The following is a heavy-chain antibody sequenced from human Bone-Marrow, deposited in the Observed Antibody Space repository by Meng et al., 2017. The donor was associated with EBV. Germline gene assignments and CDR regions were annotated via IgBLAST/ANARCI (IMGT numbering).Heavy chain of an antibody. CDR3: ARPFPSWQSPRLDPFGA. CDR1: GDSISSFYY. Sequence: QLRESGPGQLKPSETLSLTCTVSGDSISSFYYWGWIRQPPGRGLEWIGSVHYTGSTYYSPSLKSRVTVSVDTSKNQFSLRLTSVTAADTAVYYCARPFPSWQSPRLDPFGAWGQGTLVTVSS. V-gene: IGHV4-39*01. CDR2: VHYTGST. J-gene: IGHJ5*02. D-gene: IGHD6-19*01.